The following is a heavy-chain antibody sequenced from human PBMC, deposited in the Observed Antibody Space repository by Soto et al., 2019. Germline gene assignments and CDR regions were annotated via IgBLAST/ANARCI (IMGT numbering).Heavy chain of an antibody. D-gene: IGHD2-15*01. V-gene: IGHV3-74*01. CDR3: ARVGSYYYYYGMDV. CDR1: GFTFSSYW. J-gene: IGHJ6*02. CDR2: INSDGSST. Sequence: PGGSLRLSCAASGFTFSSYWMHWVRQAPGKGLVWVSRINSDGSSTSYADSVKGRFTISRDNAKNTLYLQMNSLRAEDTAVYYCARVGSYYYYYGMDVWGQGTTVTVSS.